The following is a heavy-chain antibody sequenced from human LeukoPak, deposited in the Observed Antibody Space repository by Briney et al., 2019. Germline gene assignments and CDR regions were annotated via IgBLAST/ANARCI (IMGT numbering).Heavy chain of an antibody. J-gene: IGHJ6*02. CDR3: ARDRDYGDQEYYYGMDV. D-gene: IGHD4-17*01. V-gene: IGHV1-69*04. CDR1: GGTFGSYA. Sequence: ASVKVSCKASGGTFGSYAISWVRQAPGQGLEWMGRIVPILGIANYAQKFQGRVTITADKSTSTAYMELSSLRSGDTAVYYCARDRDYGDQEYYYGMDVWGQGTTVTVSS. CDR2: IVPILGIA.